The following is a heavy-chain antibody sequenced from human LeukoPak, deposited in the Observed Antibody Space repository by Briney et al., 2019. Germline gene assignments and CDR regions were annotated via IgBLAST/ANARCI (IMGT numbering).Heavy chain of an antibody. CDR3: ARGRPHGNDY. Sequence: GGSLRLSCAASGFTFSSYWMNWVRQAPGKGLVWVSRVASDGSSTTYADSVKGRFSISRDNAKNTLYLQMNSLRVEDTAVYYCARGRPHGNDYWGQGTLVTVSS. J-gene: IGHJ4*02. CDR1: GFTFSSYW. V-gene: IGHV3-74*01. CDR2: VASDGSST. D-gene: IGHD4-23*01.